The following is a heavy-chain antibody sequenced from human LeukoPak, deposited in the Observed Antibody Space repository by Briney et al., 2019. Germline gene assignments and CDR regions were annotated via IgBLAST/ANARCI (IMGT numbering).Heavy chain of an antibody. V-gene: IGHV1-46*01. Sequence: ASVKVSCKASGYTFTSYYLHWVRQAPGQGLEWMGIINPRGGSTSYAQKFQGRVTMTRDTSTSTVYMELSSLRSEDTAVYYCASYDITGTTMDWGQGTLVTVSS. CDR2: INPRGGST. CDR3: ASYDITGTTMD. J-gene: IGHJ4*02. D-gene: IGHD1-7*01. CDR1: GYTFTSYY.